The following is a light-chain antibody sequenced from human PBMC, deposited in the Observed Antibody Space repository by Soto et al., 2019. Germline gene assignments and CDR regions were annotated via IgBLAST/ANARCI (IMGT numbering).Light chain of an antibody. CDR2: DAS. V-gene: IGKV1-5*01. CDR1: QSISTW. J-gene: IGKJ3*01. Sequence: DIQISQSPSTLSASVGDRVAITCRASQSISTWLAWYQQKPGKAPNLLIYDASNLESGVPSRFSGSGAGTEFTLTITSLQPDDLGTYYCQPYSSYPVTFGPGTKVEI. CDR3: QPYSSYPVT.